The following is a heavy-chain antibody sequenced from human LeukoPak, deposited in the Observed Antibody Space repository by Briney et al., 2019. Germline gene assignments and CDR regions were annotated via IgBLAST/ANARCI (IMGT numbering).Heavy chain of an antibody. J-gene: IGHJ4*02. CDR3: AKDPPYDYDY. D-gene: IGHD5-12*01. CDR1: GFTFSSNA. Sequence: DGTLRPSCADSGFTFSSNARRWARQAPGKGLEWVSAISGSGGSPYYADSVKGRFTISRDNSKNTLYLQMNSLRAEDTAVYYCAKDPPYDYDYWGQGTLVTVSS. V-gene: IGHV3-23*01. CDR2: ISGSGGSP.